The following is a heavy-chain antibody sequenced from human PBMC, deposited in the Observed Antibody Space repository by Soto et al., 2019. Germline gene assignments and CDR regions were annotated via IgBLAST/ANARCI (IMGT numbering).Heavy chain of an antibody. D-gene: IGHD1-1*01. J-gene: IGHJ4*01. CDR3: ANLWGQD. V-gene: IGHV4-39*01. CDR2: IYYSGST. Sequence: QLQLQESGPGLVKPSETLSLTCTVSGGSISSSSYYWGWIRQPPGKGLEWIGRIYYSGSTYYNPSLQRRIPITRNTAKNQFSPKLGSVAAADPAVYYCANLWGQDWGPGNLVTVSS. CDR1: GGSISSSSYY.